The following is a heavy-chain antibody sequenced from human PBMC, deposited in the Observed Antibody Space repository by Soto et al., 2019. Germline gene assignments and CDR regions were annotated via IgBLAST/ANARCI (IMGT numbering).Heavy chain of an antibody. V-gene: IGHV4-59*01. CDR1: GGSISSYY. CDR3: ARDGGVGARFGY. CDR2: IYYSGST. D-gene: IGHD1-26*01. Sequence: QVQLQESGPGLVKPSETLSLTCTVSGGSISSYYWSWIRQPPGKGLEWIGYIYYSGSTNYNPSLRSRFTISVDTSKNQFSLKLSSVTAADTAVYFCARDGGVGARFGYWGQGTLVTVSS. J-gene: IGHJ4*02.